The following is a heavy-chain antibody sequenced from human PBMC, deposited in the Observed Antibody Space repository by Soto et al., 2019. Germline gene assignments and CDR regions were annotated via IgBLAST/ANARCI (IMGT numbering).Heavy chain of an antibody. CDR2: IRYDGSNT. J-gene: IGHJ2*01. D-gene: IGHD3-10*02. Sequence: KGLVWVAVIRYDGSNTYYADSVKGRFTISRDNSKNTLDLQMNSLRAEDTAVFFFFQAEDGIRDVRSVSAFLLNRSSDL. CDR3: FQAEDGIRDVRSVSAFLLNRSSDL. V-gene: IGHV3-33*01.